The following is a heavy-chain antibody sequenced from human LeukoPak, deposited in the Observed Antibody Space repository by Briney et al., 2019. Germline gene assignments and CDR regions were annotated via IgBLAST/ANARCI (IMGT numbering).Heavy chain of an antibody. J-gene: IGHJ4*02. Sequence: SETLSLTCTVSGGSTSSSSYYWGWIRQPPGKGLEWIGSIYYSGSTYYNPSLKSRVTISVDTSKNQFSLRLSSVTAADTAVYYCARLRYSSGWYYFDYWGQGTLVTVSS. CDR3: ARLRYSSGWYYFDY. V-gene: IGHV4-39*01. CDR2: IYYSGST. CDR1: GGSTSSSSYY. D-gene: IGHD6-19*01.